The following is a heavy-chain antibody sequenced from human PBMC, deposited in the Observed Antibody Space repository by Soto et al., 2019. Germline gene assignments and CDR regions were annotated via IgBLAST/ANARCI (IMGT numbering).Heavy chain of an antibody. D-gene: IGHD2-8*01. J-gene: IGHJ4*02. CDR3: ARAASTTHANVDS. CDR1: GFIFNDYA. CDR2: IWNDGSSK. V-gene: IGHV3-33*01. Sequence: PGGSLRLSCAASGFIFNDYAMQWVRQAPGKGLEWVAIIWNDGSSKYYADSVKGRLTISRDNSKNTLYLQMNSLRAEDTAVYYCARAASTTHANVDSWGQGTLVTVSS.